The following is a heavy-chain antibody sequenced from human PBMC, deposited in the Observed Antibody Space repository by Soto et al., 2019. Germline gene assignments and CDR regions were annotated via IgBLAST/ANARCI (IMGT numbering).Heavy chain of an antibody. CDR1: GYTLTELS. V-gene: IGHV1-24*01. CDR2: FDPEDGET. J-gene: IGHJ5*02. CDR3: ATEIAARPYNWFDP. D-gene: IGHD6-6*01. Sequence: ASVKVSCKVSGYTLTELSMHGVRQAPGKGLEWMGGFDPEDGETIYAQKFQGRVTMTEDTSTDTAYMELSSLRSEDTAVYYCATEIAARPYNWFDPWGRGTLVTVSS.